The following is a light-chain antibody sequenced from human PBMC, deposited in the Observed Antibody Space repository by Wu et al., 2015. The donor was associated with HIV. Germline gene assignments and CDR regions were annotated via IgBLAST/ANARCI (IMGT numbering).Light chain of an antibody. J-gene: IGKJ1*01. Sequence: EIVLTQSPGTLSLSPGERATLSCRASQSVSSNYLAWYQQKPGQAPRLLIYGASRRATGIPDRFSGSGSATEFTLTISRLESEDFAAYYCQQYGDSLTWTFGQGTKVEIK. CDR2: GAS. CDR1: QSVSSNY. CDR3: QQYGDSLTWT. V-gene: IGKV3-20*01.